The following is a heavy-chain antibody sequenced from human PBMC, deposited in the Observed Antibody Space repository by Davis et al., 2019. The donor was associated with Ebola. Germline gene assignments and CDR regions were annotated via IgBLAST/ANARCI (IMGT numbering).Heavy chain of an antibody. D-gene: IGHD3-3*01. CDR2: VSYDGITK. V-gene: IGHV3-33*03. CDR3: ARWSGNRPTFYLDH. CDR1: GFTFSGSG. J-gene: IGHJ4*02. Sequence: GGSLRLSCAAPGFTFSGSGMHWVRQAPGKGLEWVAVVSYDGITKSYADFAEGRFTISKDNSRNTLHLQMNSLRVDDTALYYCARWSGNRPTFYLDHWGRGTLVTVSS.